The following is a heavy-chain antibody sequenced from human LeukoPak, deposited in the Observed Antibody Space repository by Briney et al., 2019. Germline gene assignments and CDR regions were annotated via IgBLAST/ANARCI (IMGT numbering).Heavy chain of an antibody. CDR1: GFTFSSYS. J-gene: IGHJ4*02. Sequence: GGSLRLSRAASGFTFSSYSMSWVRQAPGKGLEWVSSISSSSSYIYYADSVKGRFIISRDNAKNSLYLQMNSLRAEDTAVYYCARDVTMVRGVSLWGQGTLVTVSS. CDR2: ISSSSSYI. D-gene: IGHD3-10*01. V-gene: IGHV3-21*01. CDR3: ARDVTMVRGVSL.